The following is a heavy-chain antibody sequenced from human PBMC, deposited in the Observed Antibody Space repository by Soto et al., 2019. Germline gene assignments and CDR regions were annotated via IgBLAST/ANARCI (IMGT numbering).Heavy chain of an antibody. D-gene: IGHD3-22*01. J-gene: IGHJ6*02. CDR2: INHSGST. V-gene: IGHV4-34*01. Sequence: PSETLSLTCAVYGGSFSGYYWSWIRQPPGKGLEWIGEINHSGSTNYNPSLKSRVTISVDTSKNQFSLKLSSVTAADTAVYYCARRGVGSGYPDYYYYGMDVWGQGTTVTVSS. CDR1: GGSFSGYY. CDR3: ARRGVGSGYPDYYYYGMDV.